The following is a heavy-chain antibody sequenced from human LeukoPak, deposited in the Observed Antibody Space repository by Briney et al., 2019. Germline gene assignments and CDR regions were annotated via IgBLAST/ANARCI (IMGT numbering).Heavy chain of an antibody. CDR3: ARGQRRLQDY. V-gene: IGHV4-61*01. CDR2: IYYSGST. CDR1: GGSVSSDSCF. Sequence: PSETLSLTCTVSGGSVSSDSCFWTWIRQPPGKGLEWIGYIYYSGSTNYNPSLKSRVTISLDTSKSQISLKLSSVTAADTAVYYCARGQRRLQDYWGQGTLVTVSS. J-gene: IGHJ4*02.